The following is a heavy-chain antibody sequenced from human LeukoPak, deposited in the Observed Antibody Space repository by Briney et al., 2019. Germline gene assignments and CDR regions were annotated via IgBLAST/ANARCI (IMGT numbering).Heavy chain of an antibody. D-gene: IGHD3-3*01. CDR2: MNPNSGNT. V-gene: IGHV1-8*01. CDR3: ARTNYDFWSGYTDAFDI. Sequence: ASVKVSCKASGYTFTSYDINWVRQATGQGLEWKGWMNPNSGNTGYAQKFQGRVTITRNTSISTAYMELSSLRSEDTAVYYCARTNYDFWSGYTDAFDIWGQGTMVTVSS. CDR1: GYTFTSYD. J-gene: IGHJ3*02.